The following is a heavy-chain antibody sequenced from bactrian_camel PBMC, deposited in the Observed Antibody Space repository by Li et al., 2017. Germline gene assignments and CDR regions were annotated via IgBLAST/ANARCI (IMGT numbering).Heavy chain of an antibody. CDR2: IEPDGTT. V-gene: IGHV3S1*01. Sequence: QLVESGGGLVQAGGSLRLSCAVSGYTYYRFCVAWFRQAPDKEREGVAAIEPDGTTSVADSEKGRFTFSKDNAKNTLYLQMDSLKPDDTAIYSCAQDSGWGSNIDCGRAWYQYNYWGQGTQVTVS. CDR3: AQDSGWGSNIDCGRAWYQYNY. CDR1: GYTYYRFC. J-gene: IGHJ4*01. D-gene: IGHD6*01.